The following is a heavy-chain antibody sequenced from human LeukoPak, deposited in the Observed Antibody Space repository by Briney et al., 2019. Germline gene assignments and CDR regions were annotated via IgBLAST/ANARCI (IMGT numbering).Heavy chain of an antibody. CDR3: ATYGDYYNAFDI. D-gene: IGHD4-17*01. CDR2: IYYSGST. J-gene: IGHJ3*02. CDR1: GGSISSSSYY. Sequence: SETLSLTCTVSGGSISSSSYYWGWIRQPPGRGLEWIGSIYYSGSTYYNPSLKSRVTISVDTSKNQFSLKLSSVTAADTAVYYCATYGDYYNAFDIWGQGTMVTVSS. V-gene: IGHV4-39*01.